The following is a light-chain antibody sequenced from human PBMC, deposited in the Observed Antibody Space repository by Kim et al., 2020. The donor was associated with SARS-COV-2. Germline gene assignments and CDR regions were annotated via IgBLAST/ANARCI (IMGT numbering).Light chain of an antibody. CDR2: GAF. V-gene: IGKV3-20*01. J-gene: IGKJ1*01. CDR1: QSLSANH. Sequence: EIVLTQSPGSLSLSPGERATLSCRTSQSLSANHLAWYQQKPGQAPRLVIHGAFNRATAIPDRFAGTGSGTDFTLTISGLEPEDFAVYYCHQYFTSPTTFGQGTKVDIK. CDR3: HQYFTSPTT.